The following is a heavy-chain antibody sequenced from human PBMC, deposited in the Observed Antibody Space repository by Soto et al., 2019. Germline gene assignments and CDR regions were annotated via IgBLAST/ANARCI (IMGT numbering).Heavy chain of an antibody. V-gene: IGHV4-30-2*01. Sequence: PWETLSLTCGVSGGSISSGGYSWSWIRQPPGKGLEWIGYIYHSGSTYYNRSLKSRVTISVDRSKNQFSLKLSSGTAGDTAGYYCARAQGGGKPFDPWGHGSLVSV. D-gene: IGHD3-16*01. CDR3: ARAQGGGKPFDP. CDR2: IYHSGST. CDR1: GGSISSGGYS. J-gene: IGHJ5*02.